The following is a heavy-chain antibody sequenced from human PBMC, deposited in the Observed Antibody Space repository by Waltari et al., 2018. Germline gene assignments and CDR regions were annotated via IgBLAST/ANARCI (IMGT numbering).Heavy chain of an antibody. V-gene: IGHV3-21*01. CDR2: ISSTGTYT. CDR3: ATGGWGFYLDN. Sequence: EVQLVESGGGLVKPGGSLRLSCAASGFTFSSYGMNWVRQAPGKGGDWISSISSTGTYTHYADSVKGRFTISRDNAKNALYLQMNSLGADDTGVYWCATGGWGFYLDNWGQGTLVTFSS. D-gene: IGHD7-27*01. CDR1: GFTFSSYG. J-gene: IGHJ4*02.